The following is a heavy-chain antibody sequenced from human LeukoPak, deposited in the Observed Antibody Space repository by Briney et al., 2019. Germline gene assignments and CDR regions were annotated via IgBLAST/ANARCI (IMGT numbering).Heavy chain of an antibody. J-gene: IGHJ4*02. V-gene: IGHV3-9*01. Sequence: GRSLRLSCAASGFTFDDYAMHWVRQAPGKGLEWVSGISWNSGSIGYADSVKGRFTISRDNAKNSLYLQMNSLRAEDTALYYCAKDISSGYSGVDYWGQGTLVTVSS. CDR2: ISWNSGSI. CDR1: GFTFDDYA. D-gene: IGHD3-22*01. CDR3: AKDISSGYSGVDY.